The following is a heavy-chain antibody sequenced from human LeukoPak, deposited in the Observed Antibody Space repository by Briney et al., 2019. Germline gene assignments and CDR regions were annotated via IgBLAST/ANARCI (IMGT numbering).Heavy chain of an antibody. D-gene: IGHD2-2*01. CDR1: GYTLTLTAYF. CDR3: ARDSGTSYYDY. Sequence: ASVKVSCKASGYTLTLTAYFVHWVRQAPGQGLEWMGWINPDSGGTKYAQKFQGGVTMTRDTSISTVFMELSSLTSDDTAVYYCARDSGTSYYDYWGQGTLVTVSS. CDR2: INPDSGGT. V-gene: IGHV1-2*02. J-gene: IGHJ4*02.